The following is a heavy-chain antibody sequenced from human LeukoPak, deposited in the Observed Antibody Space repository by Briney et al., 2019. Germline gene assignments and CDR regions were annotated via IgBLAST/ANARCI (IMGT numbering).Heavy chain of an antibody. CDR3: AKQVGQVDY. V-gene: IGHV3-23*01. Sequence: PGGSLRLSCAASGFTFSSYAMSWVRQAPGKGLEWVSAISGSGGSTYYADSVKGRSTISRDNSKNTLYLQTNSLRAEDTAIYYCAKQVGQVDYWGQGTLVTVSS. D-gene: IGHD1-26*01. CDR1: GFTFSSYA. CDR2: ISGSGGST. J-gene: IGHJ4*02.